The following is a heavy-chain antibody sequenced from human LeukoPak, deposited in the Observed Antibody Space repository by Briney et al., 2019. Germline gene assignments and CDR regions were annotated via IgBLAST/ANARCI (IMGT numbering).Heavy chain of an antibody. CDR1: GGSFSGYY. V-gene: IGHV4-34*01. Sequence: SETLSLTCAVYGGSFSGYYWSWIRQPPGKGLEWIGEINHSGSTNYNPSLKSRVTISVDTSKNQFSLKLSSVTAADTAVYYCARHLRWGYFDYWGQGTLVTVSS. CDR2: INHSGST. CDR3: ARHLRWGYFDY. D-gene: IGHD5-24*01. J-gene: IGHJ4*02.